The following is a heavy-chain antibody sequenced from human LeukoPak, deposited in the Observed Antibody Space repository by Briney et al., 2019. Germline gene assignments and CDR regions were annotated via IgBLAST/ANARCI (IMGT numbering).Heavy chain of an antibody. CDR3: AKVSGPRFDFDI. J-gene: IGHJ3*02. V-gene: IGHV6-1*01. D-gene: IGHD1-14*01. CDR2: TYYRSKWYN. Sequence: SQTLSLTCAISGDSVSSNSAAWNWIRQSPSRGLEWLGRTYYRSKWYNDYAVSVKSRITINPGTSKNQFSLQLNSVTPEDTAVYYCAKVSGPRFDFDIWGQGTMVTVSS. CDR1: GDSVSSNSAA.